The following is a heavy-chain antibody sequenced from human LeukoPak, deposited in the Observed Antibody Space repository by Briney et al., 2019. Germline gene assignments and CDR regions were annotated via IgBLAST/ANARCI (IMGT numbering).Heavy chain of an antibody. CDR3: AKDWAHITTILVVIGPYFDY. J-gene: IGHJ4*02. Sequence: PGGSLRLSCAASGVTFSSDAMSWVRQAPGKGLEWVSAIRGSGGSTYYADSVKGRFTISRDNSKNTLYLQMNSLRAEDTAVYYCAKDWAHITTILVVIGPYFDYWGQGTLVTVSS. V-gene: IGHV3-23*01. CDR1: GVTFSSDA. CDR2: IRGSGGST. D-gene: IGHD3-22*01.